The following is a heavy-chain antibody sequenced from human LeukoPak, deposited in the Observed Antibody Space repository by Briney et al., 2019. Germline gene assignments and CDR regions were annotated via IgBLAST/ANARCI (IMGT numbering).Heavy chain of an antibody. V-gene: IGHV4-31*03. CDR1: GGSISSGGYY. CDR2: IYYSGST. D-gene: IGHD5-12*01. J-gene: IGHJ5*02. CDR3: ARCSGNGYDYSWLDP. Sequence: SETLSLTCTVSGGSISSGGYYWSWIRQHPGKGLEWIGYIYYSGSTYYNPSLKSRVTMSVDTSKNQFSLKLSSVTAADTAVYYCARCSGNGYDYSWLDPWGQGTLVTVSS.